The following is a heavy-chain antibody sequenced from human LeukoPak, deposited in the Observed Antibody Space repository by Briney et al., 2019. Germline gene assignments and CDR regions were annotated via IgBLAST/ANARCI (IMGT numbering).Heavy chain of an antibody. CDR3: ARGSPHYYDSSGYYGDGDY. D-gene: IGHD3-22*01. CDR2: INHSGST. CDR1: GGSISSYY. V-gene: IGHV4-34*01. Sequence: PSETLSLTCTVSGGSISSYYWSWIRQPPGKGLEWIGEINHSGSTNYNPSLKSRVTISVDTSKNQFSLKLSSVTAADTVVYYCARGSPHYYDSSGYYGDGDYWGQGTLVTVSS. J-gene: IGHJ4*02.